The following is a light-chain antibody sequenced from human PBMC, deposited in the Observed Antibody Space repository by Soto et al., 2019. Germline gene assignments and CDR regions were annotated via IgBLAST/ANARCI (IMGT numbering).Light chain of an antibody. V-gene: IGLV2-23*01. CDR1: SSDVGPYKL. CDR3: CSYAASDLI. CDR2: EGT. Sequence: QSALTQPASVSGSPGQSITISCSGASSDVGPYKLVAWYQQHPDKAPKLIIHEGTNRPSGVSSRFSGSQSGTTASLTISGLQAEDEADYYCCSYAASDLIFGGGTKLTVL. J-gene: IGLJ2*01.